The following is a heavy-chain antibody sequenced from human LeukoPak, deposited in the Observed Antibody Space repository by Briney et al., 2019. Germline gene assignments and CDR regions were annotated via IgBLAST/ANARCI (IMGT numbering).Heavy chain of an antibody. CDR3: ARRAPIVVVPAAVFDP. Sequence: SETLSLTCAVYGGSFSGYYWSWIRQPPGKGLEWIGEINHSGSTNYNPSLKSRVTISVDTSKNQFSLKLSSVTAADTAAYYCARRAPIVVVPAAVFDPWGQGTLVTVSS. V-gene: IGHV4-34*01. CDR2: INHSGST. J-gene: IGHJ5*02. CDR1: GGSFSGYY. D-gene: IGHD2-2*01.